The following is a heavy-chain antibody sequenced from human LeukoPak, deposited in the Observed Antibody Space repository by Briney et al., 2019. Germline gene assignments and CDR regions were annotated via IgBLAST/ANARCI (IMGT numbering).Heavy chain of an antibody. CDR2: INHSGST. CDR3: ARGRGGYYDSSGNPRRYFDL. J-gene: IGHJ2*01. D-gene: IGHD3-22*01. Sequence: SETLSLTCAVYGGSFSGYYWSWIRQPPGKGLEWIGEINHSGSTNYNPSLKSRVTISVDTSKNQFSLKLSSVTAADTAVYYCARGRGGYYDSSGNPRRYFDLWGRGTLVTVSS. V-gene: IGHV4-34*01. CDR1: GGSFSGYY.